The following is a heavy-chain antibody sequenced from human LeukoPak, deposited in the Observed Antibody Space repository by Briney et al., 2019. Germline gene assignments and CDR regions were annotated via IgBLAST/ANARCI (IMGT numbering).Heavy chain of an antibody. CDR1: GFTFSNYA. J-gene: IGHJ4*02. CDR3: ARTTTPHYYGSGSYALGY. V-gene: IGHV3-30-3*01. Sequence: PGGSLRLSCAASGFTFSNYAMHWARQAPGKGLEWVAVISYDGSIKYYADSVKGRFTISKDNSKNSLYLQMNSLSAEDTAVYYCARTTTPHYYGSGSYALGYWGQGTLVTVPS. D-gene: IGHD3-10*01. CDR2: ISYDGSIK.